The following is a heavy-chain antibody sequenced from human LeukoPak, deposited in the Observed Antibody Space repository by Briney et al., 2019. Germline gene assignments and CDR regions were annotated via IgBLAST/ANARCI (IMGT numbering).Heavy chain of an antibody. Sequence: GASVKVSCKASGYTFTGYYMHWVRQAPGQGLEWMGWINPNSGGTNYAQKFQGRVTMTRDTSISTAYMELSRLRSDDTAVYYCAVYDFWSGHMGYYYMDVWGKGTTVTVSS. CDR2: INPNSGGT. J-gene: IGHJ6*03. CDR1: GYTFTGYY. CDR3: AVYDFWSGHMGYYYMDV. V-gene: IGHV1-2*02. D-gene: IGHD3-3*01.